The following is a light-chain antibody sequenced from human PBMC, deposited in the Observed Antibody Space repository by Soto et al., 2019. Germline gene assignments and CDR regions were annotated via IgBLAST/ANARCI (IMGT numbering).Light chain of an antibody. J-gene: IGKJ4*01. Sequence: EIVLTQSPGTLSLSPGERATLSCRASQSVSNTYLAWYQQKPGQAPRLLIYDASSRATGIPDRFSGSGSGTDFTLTISRLEPEDFAVYYCQQRTNWPLTFGGGTKVEI. V-gene: IGKV3D-20*02. CDR1: QSVSNTY. CDR2: DAS. CDR3: QQRTNWPLT.